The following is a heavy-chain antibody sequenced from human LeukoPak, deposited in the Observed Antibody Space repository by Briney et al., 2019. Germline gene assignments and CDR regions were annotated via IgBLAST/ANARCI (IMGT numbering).Heavy chain of an antibody. D-gene: IGHD3-10*01. CDR3: ARARGSYYTYYYSMDV. V-gene: IGHV4-59*01. CDR1: GGSISSYY. J-gene: IGHJ6*02. Sequence: SETLSLTCTVSGGSISSYYWSWIRQPPGKGLEWIGYIYYSGSTNYNPSLKSRVTISVDTSKNQFSLKLSSVTAADTAVYYCARARGSYYTYYYSMDVWGQGTTVTVSS. CDR2: IYYSGST.